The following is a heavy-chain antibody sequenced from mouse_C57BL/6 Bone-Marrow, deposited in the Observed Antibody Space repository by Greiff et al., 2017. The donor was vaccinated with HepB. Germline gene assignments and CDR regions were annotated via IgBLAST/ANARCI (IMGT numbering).Heavy chain of an antibody. CDR1: GFSLTSYA. J-gene: IGHJ2*01. Sequence: VMLVESGPGLVAPSQSLSITCTVSGFSLTSYAISWVRQPPGKGLEWLGVIWTGGGTNYNSALKSRLSISKDNSKSQVFLKMNSLQTDDTARYYCARIYYGSSYVFDYWGQGTTLTVSS. V-gene: IGHV2-9-1*01. CDR3: ARIYYGSSYVFDY. D-gene: IGHD1-1*01. CDR2: IWTGGGT.